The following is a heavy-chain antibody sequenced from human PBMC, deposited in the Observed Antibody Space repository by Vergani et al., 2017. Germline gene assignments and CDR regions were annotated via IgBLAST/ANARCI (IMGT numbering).Heavy chain of an antibody. CDR2: IIPIFGTA. D-gene: IGHD5-12*01. Sequence: QVQLVQSGAEVKKPGASVKVSCKASGYTFTSYGISWVRQAPGQGLEWMGGIIPIFGTANYAQKFQGRVTITAEESTSTAYMELSSLRSEDTAVYYCAVNSVATSRSDYWGQGTLVTVSS. CDR3: AVNSVATSRSDY. CDR1: GYTFTSYG. J-gene: IGHJ4*02. V-gene: IGHV1-69*13.